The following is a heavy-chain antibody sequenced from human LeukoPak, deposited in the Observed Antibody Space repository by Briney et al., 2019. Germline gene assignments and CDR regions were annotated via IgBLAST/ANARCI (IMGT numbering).Heavy chain of an antibody. CDR1: GSTFSSFN. CDR2: ISSTSNTI. V-gene: IGHV3-48*01. J-gene: IGHJ4*02. Sequence: PGGSLRLSRAASGSTFSSFNMNWVRQAPGKGLEWVSFISSTSNTIYYADSVKGRFTISRDNAKNSLYLQMNSLRAEDTAAYYCAREEGFDYWGQGTLVTVSS. CDR3: AREEGFDY.